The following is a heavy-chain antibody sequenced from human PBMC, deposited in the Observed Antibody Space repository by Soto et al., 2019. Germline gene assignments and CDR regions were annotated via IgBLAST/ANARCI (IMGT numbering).Heavy chain of an antibody. Sequence: QVQLQESGPGLVKPSETLSLTCTVSGGSISSYYWSWIRQPPGKGLEWIGYIYYSARTNYNPSLRSRVAISVDTSKNQFSLKLSSVTAADTAVYYCASGSAWFGVDYWGQGTLVTVSS. J-gene: IGHJ4*02. CDR2: IYYSART. CDR1: GGSISSYY. D-gene: IGHD3-10*01. CDR3: ASGSAWFGVDY. V-gene: IGHV4-59*01.